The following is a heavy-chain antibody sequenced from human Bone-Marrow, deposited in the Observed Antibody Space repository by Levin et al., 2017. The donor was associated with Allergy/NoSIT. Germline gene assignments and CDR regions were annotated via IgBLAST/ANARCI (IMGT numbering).Heavy chain of an antibody. Sequence: SVKVSCKASGGTFSSYAISWVRQAPGQGLEWMGGIIPIFGTANYAQKFQGRVTITADKSTSTAYMELSSLRSEDTAVYYCARAVVGVVIIQYAFDIWGQGTMVTVSS. CDR2: IIPIFGTA. J-gene: IGHJ3*02. V-gene: IGHV1-69*06. CDR3: ARAVVGVVIIQYAFDI. D-gene: IGHD3-3*01. CDR1: GGTFSSYA.